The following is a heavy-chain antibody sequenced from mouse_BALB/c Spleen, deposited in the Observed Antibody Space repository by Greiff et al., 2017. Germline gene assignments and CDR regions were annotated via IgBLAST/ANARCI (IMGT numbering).Heavy chain of an antibody. D-gene: IGHD2-2*01. V-gene: IGHV1-5*01. CDR1: GYTFTSYW. CDR2: IYPGNSDT. CDR3: TRNYYGYDSFAY. J-gene: IGHJ3*01. Sequence: VQLQQSGTVLARPGASVKMSCKASGYTFTSYWMHWVKQRPGQGLEWIGAIYPGNSDTSYNQKFKGKAKLTAVTSTSTAYMELSSLTNEDSAVYYCTRNYYGYDSFAYWGQGTLVTVSA.